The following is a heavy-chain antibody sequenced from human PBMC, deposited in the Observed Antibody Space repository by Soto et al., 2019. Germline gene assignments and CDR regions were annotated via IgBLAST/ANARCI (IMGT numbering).Heavy chain of an antibody. J-gene: IGHJ6*02. CDR1: GFTFGDCA. CDR3: TRGGFYCTNGVCYSYYYYYGMDV. D-gene: IGHD2-8*01. Sequence: SLRLSCTASGFTFGDCAMSWFRQAPGKGLEWVGFIRSKAYGGTTEYAASVKGRFTISRDDSKSIAYLQMNSLKTEDTAVYYCTRGGFYCTNGVCYSYYYYYGMDVWGQGTTVTVSS. V-gene: IGHV3-49*03. CDR2: IRSKAYGGTT.